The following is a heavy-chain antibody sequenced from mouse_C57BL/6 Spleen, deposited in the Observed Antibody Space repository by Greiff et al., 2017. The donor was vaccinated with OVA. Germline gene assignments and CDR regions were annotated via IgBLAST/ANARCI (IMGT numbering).Heavy chain of an antibody. D-gene: IGHD2-4*01. CDR1: GFTFSDYG. V-gene: IGHV5-17*01. J-gene: IGHJ3*01. CDR2: ISSGSSTI. CDR3: ARGGYYDYDGFAY. Sequence: EVQRVESGGGLVKPGGSLKLSCAASGFTFSDYGMHWVRRAPEKGLEWVAYISSGSSTIYYADTVKGRFTISRDNAKNTLFLQMTSLRSEDTAMYYCARGGYYDYDGFAYWGQGTLVTVSA.